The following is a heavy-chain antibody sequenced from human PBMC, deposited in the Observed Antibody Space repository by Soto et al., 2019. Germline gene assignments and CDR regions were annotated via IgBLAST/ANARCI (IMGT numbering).Heavy chain of an antibody. D-gene: IGHD6-6*01. V-gene: IGHV1-18*01. J-gene: IGHJ4*02. CDR1: GYSFSSYG. CDR3: ARDGIATRPTPDF. Sequence: ASVKVSCKASGYSFSSYGINWVRQAPGQGLEWMGWISGYNANTKHAQKFQGRVSMTTDTSTSTAYMELRSLRSDDTALYYCARDGIATRPTPDFWGQGTLVTVSS. CDR2: ISGYNANT.